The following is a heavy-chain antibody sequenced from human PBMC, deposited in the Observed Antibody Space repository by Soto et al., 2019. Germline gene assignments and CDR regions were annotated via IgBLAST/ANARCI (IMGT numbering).Heavy chain of an antibody. CDR1: GFTVSSNY. J-gene: IGHJ2*01. Sequence: EVQLVESGGGLVQPGGSLRLSCAASGFTVSSNYMSWVRQAPGKGLEWVSVIYSGGSTYYADSVKGRFTISRHNSKNTLYLQMNILRAEDTAVYYCARVGYGDYDWYFDLWGRGTLVTVSS. CDR2: IYSGGST. V-gene: IGHV3-53*04. D-gene: IGHD4-17*01. CDR3: ARVGYGDYDWYFDL.